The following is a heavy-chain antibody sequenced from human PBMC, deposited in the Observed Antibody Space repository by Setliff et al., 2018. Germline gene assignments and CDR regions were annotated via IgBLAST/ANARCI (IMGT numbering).Heavy chain of an antibody. Sequence: RASVKVSCKASGYTFTSYAIHWVRQAPGQRLEWMGWINAGNGNTKYSQKFQGRVTITRDTSASTAYMELSSLRSEDTAVYYCARDTYIGDFWSGYYIQGRFDPWGQGTLVTVSS. CDR3: ARDTYIGDFWSGYYIQGRFDP. CDR1: GYTFTSYA. V-gene: IGHV1-3*01. CDR2: INAGNGNT. J-gene: IGHJ5*02. D-gene: IGHD3-3*01.